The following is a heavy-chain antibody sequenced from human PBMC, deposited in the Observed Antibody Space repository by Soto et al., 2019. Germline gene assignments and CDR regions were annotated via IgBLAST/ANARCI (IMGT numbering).Heavy chain of an antibody. CDR3: STRNSNSSEIDY. CDR2: ISCSGGST. CDR1: GFTFSSYA. V-gene: IGHV3-23*01. J-gene: IGHJ4*02. D-gene: IGHD1-7*01. Sequence: PGGSLRLSCAASGFTFSSYAMNWVRQAPGKGLEWVSAISCSGGSTYYADSVKGRFTISRDNSKNTLYLQMNSLRAEDTAVYYCSTRNSNSSEIDYWGQGTLVTVSS.